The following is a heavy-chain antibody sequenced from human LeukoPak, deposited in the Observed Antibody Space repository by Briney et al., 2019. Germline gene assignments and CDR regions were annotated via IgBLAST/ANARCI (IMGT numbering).Heavy chain of an antibody. J-gene: IGHJ2*01. Sequence: PSETLSLTCTVSGGSISSYYWSWLRHPPGKGLEWIGYIYYSGSTNYNPSLKSRVTISVDTSKNQFSLKLSSVTAADTAVYYCARGGFSRSYWYFDLWGRGTLVTVSS. V-gene: IGHV4-59*01. D-gene: IGHD3-3*02. CDR2: IYYSGST. CDR1: GGSISSYY. CDR3: ARGGFSRSYWYFDL.